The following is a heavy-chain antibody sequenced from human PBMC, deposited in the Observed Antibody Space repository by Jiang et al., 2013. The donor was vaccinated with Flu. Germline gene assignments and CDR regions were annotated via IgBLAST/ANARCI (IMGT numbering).Heavy chain of an antibody. J-gene: IGHJ2*01. V-gene: IGHV1-8*01. Sequence: FTSYDINWVRQATGQGLEWMGWMNPNSGNTGYAQKFQGRVTMTRNTSISTAYMELSSLRSEDTAVYYCARGRLGRPGYFDLWGRGTLVTVSS. CDR1: FTSYD. CDR3: ARGRLGRPGYFDL. CDR2: MNPNSGNT. D-gene: IGHD1-26*01.